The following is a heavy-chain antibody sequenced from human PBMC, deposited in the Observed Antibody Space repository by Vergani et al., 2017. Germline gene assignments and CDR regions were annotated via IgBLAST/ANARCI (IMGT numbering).Heavy chain of an antibody. Sequence: QVQLQQWGAGLLKPSETLSLTCAVYGGSFNGYYWSWIRQPPGKGLEWIGEINHSGSTNYNPSLKSRVTISVDTSKNQFSLKLSSVTAADTAVYYCARELDAFDIWGQGTMVTVSS. V-gene: IGHV4-34*01. CDR2: INHSGST. J-gene: IGHJ3*02. CDR3: ARELDAFDI. CDR1: GGSFNGYY.